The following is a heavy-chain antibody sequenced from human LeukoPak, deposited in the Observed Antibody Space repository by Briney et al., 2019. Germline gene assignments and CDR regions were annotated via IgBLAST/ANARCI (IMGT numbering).Heavy chain of an antibody. D-gene: IGHD2-15*01. CDR2: IYYSGST. CDR1: GGSLSSGDYY. Sequence: SETLSLTCTVSGGSLSSGDYYWSWVRQPPGKGLEWIGYIYYSGSTYYNPSLKSRVTISVDTSKNQFSLKLSSVTAADTAVYYCARDRYCSGGSCYSYFNYGMDVWGQGTTVTVSS. CDR3: ARDRYCSGGSCYSYFNYGMDV. J-gene: IGHJ6*02. V-gene: IGHV4-30-4*02.